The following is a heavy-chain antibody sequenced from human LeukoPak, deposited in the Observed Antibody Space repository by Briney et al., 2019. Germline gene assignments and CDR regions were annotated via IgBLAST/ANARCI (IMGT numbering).Heavy chain of an antibody. J-gene: IGHJ6*03. CDR3: ARVTRFLEWLPYMDV. CDR2: IYYSGST. V-gene: IGHV4-59*01. D-gene: IGHD3-3*01. Sequence: PSETLSLTCTVSGGSISSYYWSLIRQPPGKGLEWIGYIYYSGSTNYNPSLKSRVTISVDTSKNQFSLKLSSVTAADTAVYYCARVTRFLEWLPYMDVWGKGTTVTVSS. CDR1: GGSISSYY.